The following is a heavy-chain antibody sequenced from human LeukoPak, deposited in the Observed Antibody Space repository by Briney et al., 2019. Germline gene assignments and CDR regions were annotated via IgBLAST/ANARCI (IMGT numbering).Heavy chain of an antibody. J-gene: IGHJ4*02. CDR3: ARAGWRPGPLDY. D-gene: IGHD2-21*02. CDR2: ISSSGSTI. CDR1: GFTFSSSW. V-gene: IGHV3-48*04. Sequence: GGSLRLSCTASGFTFSSSWMAWVRQAPGKGLEWVSYISSSGSTIYYADSVKGRFTISRDNAKNSLYLQMNSLRAEDTAVYYCARAGWRPGPLDYWGQGTLVTVSS.